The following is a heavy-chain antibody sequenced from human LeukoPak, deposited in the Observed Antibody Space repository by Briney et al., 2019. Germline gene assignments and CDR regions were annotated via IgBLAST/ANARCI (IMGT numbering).Heavy chain of an antibody. Sequence: SVKVSCKASGGTFSSYAISWVRQAPGQGLEWMGGIIPILGIANYAQKFQGRVTITADKSTSTAYMELSSLRSEDTAVYYCARDYYGSGGHNWFDPWGQGTLVTVSS. CDR3: ARDYYGSGGHNWFDP. CDR1: GGTFSSYA. D-gene: IGHD3-10*01. J-gene: IGHJ5*02. V-gene: IGHV1-69*10. CDR2: IIPILGIA.